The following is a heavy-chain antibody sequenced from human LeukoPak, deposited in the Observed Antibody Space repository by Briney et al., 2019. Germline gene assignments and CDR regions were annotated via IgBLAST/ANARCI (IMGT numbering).Heavy chain of an antibody. D-gene: IGHD6-13*01. J-gene: IGHJ4*02. Sequence: ASVKVSCKASGGTFSSYAISWVRQAPGQGLEWMGGIIPIFGTANYAQKFQGRVTITTDESTSTAYMELSSLRSDDAAVYYCARTNSLPGIAPGTGQNDFWGQGTLVTVSS. V-gene: IGHV1-69*05. CDR3: ARTNSLPGIAPGTGQNDF. CDR1: GGTFSSYA. CDR2: IIPIFGTA.